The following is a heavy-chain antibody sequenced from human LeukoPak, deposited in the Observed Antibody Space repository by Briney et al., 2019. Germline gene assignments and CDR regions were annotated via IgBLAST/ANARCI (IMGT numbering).Heavy chain of an antibody. Sequence: GGSLRLSCAASGFNFSSYAMSWVRQAPGKGLEWVSAISGSGGSTYYADSVKGRFTISRDNSKNTLYLQMNSLRAEDTAVYYCASVSSSWYAGAFDIWGQGTMVTVSS. CDR2: ISGSGGST. CDR1: GFNFSSYA. D-gene: IGHD6-13*01. CDR3: ASVSSSWYAGAFDI. J-gene: IGHJ3*02. V-gene: IGHV3-23*01.